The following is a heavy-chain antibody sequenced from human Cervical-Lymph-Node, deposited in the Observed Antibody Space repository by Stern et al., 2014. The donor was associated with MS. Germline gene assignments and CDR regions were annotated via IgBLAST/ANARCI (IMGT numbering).Heavy chain of an antibody. CDR1: GHALTDLS. J-gene: IGHJ4*02. Sequence: VQLDGSGAEVKKPWASVKVSCKVSGHALTDLSMHWVRQAPGKGLEWMGGFDPEHGETIYPQNFQGRVTMTEDTSADTAYMEMSSLTSADTAVYYCATEFRIAASGTPEFWGQGTLVTVSS. V-gene: IGHV1-24*01. CDR3: ATEFRIAASGTPEF. D-gene: IGHD2-15*01. CDR2: FDPEHGET.